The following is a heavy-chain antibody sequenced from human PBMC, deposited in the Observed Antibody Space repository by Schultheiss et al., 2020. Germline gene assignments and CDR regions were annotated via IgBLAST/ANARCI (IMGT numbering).Heavy chain of an antibody. V-gene: IGHV1-18*01. J-gene: IGHJ4*02. CDR1: GGTFSSYA. CDR2: ISAYNGNT. D-gene: IGHD3-10*01. CDR3: ARDYPMGPRCFDY. Sequence: ASVKVSCKASGGTFSSYAISWVRQAPGQGLEWMGGISAYNGNTNYAQKLQGRVTITADESTSTAYMELRSLRSDDTAVYYCARDYPMGPRCFDYWGQGTLVTVSS.